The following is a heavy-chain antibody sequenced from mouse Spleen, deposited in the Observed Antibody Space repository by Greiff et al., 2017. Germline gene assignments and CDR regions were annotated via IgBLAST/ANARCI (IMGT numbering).Heavy chain of an antibody. D-gene: IGHD2-1*01. Sequence: EVKLVESGGGLVKPGGSLKLSCAASGFTFSSYAMSWVRQTPEKRLEWVATISSGGSYTYYPDSVKGRFTISRDNAKNTLYLQMSSLRSEDTAMYYCARPPYGNYGFAYWGQGTLVTVSA. CDR2: ISSGGSYT. CDR1: GFTFSSYA. V-gene: IGHV5-9-1*01. CDR3: ARPPYGNYGFAY. J-gene: IGHJ3*01.